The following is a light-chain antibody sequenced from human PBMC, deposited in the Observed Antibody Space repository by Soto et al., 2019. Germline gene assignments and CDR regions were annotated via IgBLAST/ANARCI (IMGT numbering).Light chain of an antibody. CDR1: SSDVGGYKY. V-gene: IGLV2-14*01. Sequence: QSALTQPASVSGSPGQSITISCTGTSSDVGGYKYVSWYQQHPGKAPKLIIYEVSNRPSGVSNRFSGSKSGNTASLTISGLHTEDEADYYCSSYTSSSTLYVFGTGTKLTVL. CDR2: EVS. J-gene: IGLJ1*01. CDR3: SSYTSSSTLYV.